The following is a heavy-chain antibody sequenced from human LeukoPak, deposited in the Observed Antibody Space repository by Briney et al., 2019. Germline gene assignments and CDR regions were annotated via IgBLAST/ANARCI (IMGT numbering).Heavy chain of an antibody. CDR2: ISGSGGST. CDR1: GFTFSSYA. Sequence: GGSLRLSCAASGFTFSSYAMSWVRQAPGKGLEWVSAISGSGGSTYYADSVKDRFTISRDNSKNTLYLQMNSLRAEDTAVYYCAKAPGGYCSGGSCYLDYWGQGTLVTVSS. V-gene: IGHV3-23*01. D-gene: IGHD2-15*01. J-gene: IGHJ4*02. CDR3: AKAPGGYCSGGSCYLDY.